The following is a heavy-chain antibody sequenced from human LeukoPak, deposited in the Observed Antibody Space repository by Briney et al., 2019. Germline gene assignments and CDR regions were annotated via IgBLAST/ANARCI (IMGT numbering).Heavy chain of an antibody. V-gene: IGHV4-34*01. CDR3: ARAYLINSMVVTDVIDV. CDR1: GGSFSGCY. J-gene: IGHJ6*02. D-gene: IGHD2/OR15-2a*01. CDR2: INHSGST. Sequence: SETLSLSSARYGGSFSGCYSSCIGQPPGQGLEWIGEINHSGSTTYHPSLKSRVTISVDTSKHQLFMDLGSVTAADTAVYYCARAYLINSMVVTDVIDVWGQGTMVTVSS.